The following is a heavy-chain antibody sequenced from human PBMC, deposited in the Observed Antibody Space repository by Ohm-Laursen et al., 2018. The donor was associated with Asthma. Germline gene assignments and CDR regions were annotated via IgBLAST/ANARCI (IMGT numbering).Heavy chain of an antibody. CDR1: GGSVSSGRYY. CDR2: IYYRGST. CDR3: ATYYSGYDYFYYYYGMDV. Sequence: SETLSLTCTVSGGSVSSGRYYWSRIRQPPGKGLEWVGYIYYRGSTNYNPSLKSPVTISVDTSKNQFSLKLSSVTAADTAVYYCATYYSGYDYFYYYYGMDVWGQGTTVTVSS. V-gene: IGHV4-61*01. J-gene: IGHJ6*02. D-gene: IGHD5-12*01.